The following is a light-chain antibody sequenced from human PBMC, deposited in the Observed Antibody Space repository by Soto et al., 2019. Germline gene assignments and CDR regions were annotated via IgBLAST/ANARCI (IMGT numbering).Light chain of an antibody. CDR2: DAS. CDR1: QGIANY. J-gene: IGKJ1*01. CDR3: QQYQSYSRT. Sequence: DIQMTQSPSAMSASVGDKVTITCRASQGIANYLAWFQQEPGKAPKLLIYDASSLESGVPSRFSGSGSGTEFTLTISSLKPDDFATYYCQQYQSYSRTFGQGTKVDIK. V-gene: IGKV1-17*03.